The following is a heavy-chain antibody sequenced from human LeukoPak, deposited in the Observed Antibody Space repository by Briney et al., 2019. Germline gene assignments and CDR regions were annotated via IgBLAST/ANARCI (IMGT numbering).Heavy chain of an antibody. J-gene: IGHJ4*02. CDR2: IKQDGSEK. CDR3: AREGAYGSGSYSDYFDY. D-gene: IGHD3-10*01. Sequence: RRSLRPSWAASGFTFGSNWMSWVRHAPGKGLEWVANIKQDGSEKDYVDSVKGRFTISRDNAKNSLYLQMNSLRAEDTAVYYCAREGAYGSGSYSDYFDYWGQGTLVTVSS. CDR1: GFTFGSNW. V-gene: IGHV3-7*01.